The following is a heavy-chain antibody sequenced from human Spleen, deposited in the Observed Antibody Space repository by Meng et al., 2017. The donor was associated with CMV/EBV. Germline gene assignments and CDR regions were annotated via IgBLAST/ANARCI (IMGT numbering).Heavy chain of an antibody. CDR3: ARAFSYYYGMDV. CDR2: IIPIFGTA. CDR1: GGTFSSYA. J-gene: IGHJ6*02. V-gene: IGHV1-69*05. Sequence: SVKVSCKASGGTFSSYAISWVRQAPGQGLEWMGGIIPIFGTANYAQKFQGRVTMTRDTSISTAYMELSRLRSDDTAVYYCARAFSYYYGMDVWGQGTTVTVSS.